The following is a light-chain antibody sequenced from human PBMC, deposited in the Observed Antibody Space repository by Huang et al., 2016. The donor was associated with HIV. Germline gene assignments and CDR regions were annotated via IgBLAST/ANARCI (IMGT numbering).Light chain of an antibody. CDR2: AAS. CDR1: QDITND. CDR3: LQDFNYPRT. J-gene: IGKJ1*01. Sequence: AIQLTQSPSSLSASVGDRVTITCRASQDITNDLGWYQQKPGKAPKLLISAASTLRSGAPSRFSGSGSGTDFTLTISSLQPEDFATYFCLQDFNYPRTFGQGTRVEIK. V-gene: IGKV1-6*02.